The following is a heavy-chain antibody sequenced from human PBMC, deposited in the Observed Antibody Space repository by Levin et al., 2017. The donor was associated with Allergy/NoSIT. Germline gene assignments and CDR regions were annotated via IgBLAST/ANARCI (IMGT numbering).Heavy chain of an antibody. CDR3: ALGVAGYSSGWYGDYFAS. CDR1: GFSFRSNW. CDR2: INNDGSDT. D-gene: IGHD6-19*01. V-gene: IGHV3-74*01. J-gene: IGHJ4*02. Sequence: LSLTCAASGFSFRSNWMHWVRQAPGKGLVWVSRINNDGSDTTYADSVKGRFTISRDNAKNTLYLQMSNLRAEDTAVYYCALGVAGYSSGWYGDYFASWGQGTLVTVSS.